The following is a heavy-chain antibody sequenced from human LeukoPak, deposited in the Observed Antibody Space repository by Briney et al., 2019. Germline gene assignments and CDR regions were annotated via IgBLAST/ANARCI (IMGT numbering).Heavy chain of an antibody. V-gene: IGHV1-69*13. CDR3: AGYYYDSSGYSY. CDR1: GYTFTSYA. D-gene: IGHD3-22*01. J-gene: IGHJ4*02. CDR2: IIPIFGTA. Sequence: ASVKVSCKASGYTFTSYAISWVRQAPGQGLEWMGGIIPIFGTANYAQKFQGRVTITADGSTSTAYMELSSLRSEDTAVYYCAGYYYDSSGYSYWGQGTLVTVSS.